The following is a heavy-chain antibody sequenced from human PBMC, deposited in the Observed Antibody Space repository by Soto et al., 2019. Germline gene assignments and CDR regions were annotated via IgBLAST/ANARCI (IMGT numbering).Heavy chain of an antibody. D-gene: IGHD6-13*01. Sequence: QVQLQQWGAGLLKPSETLSLTCAVYGGSFSGYYWSWIRQPPGKGLEWIGEINHSGSTNYNPSLKSRVTISVDTSKNQFSLELSSVTAADTAVYYCARDSSSRYYFDYWGQGTLVTVSS. J-gene: IGHJ4*02. CDR2: INHSGST. CDR3: ARDSSSRYYFDY. CDR1: GGSFSGYY. V-gene: IGHV4-34*01.